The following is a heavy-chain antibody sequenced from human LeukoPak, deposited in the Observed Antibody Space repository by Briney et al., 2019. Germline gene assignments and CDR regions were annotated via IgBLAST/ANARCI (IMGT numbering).Heavy chain of an antibody. CDR1: GFTFSSYS. V-gene: IGHV3-48*02. CDR3: ARAQYYDSSGYYYEDYFQH. Sequence: GGSLRLSCAASGFTFSSYSMNWVRQAPGKGLERISYISSSTSTIYYADSVKGQFTISRDNAKNSLYLQMNSLRDEDTAVYYCARAQYYDSSGYYYEDYFQHWGQGTLVTVSS. J-gene: IGHJ1*01. D-gene: IGHD3-22*01. CDR2: ISSSTSTI.